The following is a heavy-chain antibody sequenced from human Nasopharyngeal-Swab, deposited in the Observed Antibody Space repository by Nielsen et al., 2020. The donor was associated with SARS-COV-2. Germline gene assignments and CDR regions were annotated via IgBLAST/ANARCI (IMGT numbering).Heavy chain of an antibody. CDR1: GFTFSRFD. Sequence: GESLKISCAASGFTFSRFDMHWVRQVMGKGLEWVSAIGTAGDTYYPRSMKGRLTISRGDVENILYLQMNSLRAEDTAVYYCTRTLSASYMDVWGKGTTVTVPS. J-gene: IGHJ6*03. CDR2: IGTAGDT. V-gene: IGHV3-13*01. CDR3: TRTLSASYMDV.